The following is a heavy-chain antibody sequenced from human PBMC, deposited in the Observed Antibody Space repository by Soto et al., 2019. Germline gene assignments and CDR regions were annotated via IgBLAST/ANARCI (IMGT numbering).Heavy chain of an antibody. CDR2: MNPNSGNT. J-gene: IGHJ6*03. CDR1: GYTFTSYD. V-gene: IGHV1-8*01. CDR3: ARVSQYSSSFYYYYYMDV. Sequence: ASVKVSCKASGYTFTSYDINWVRQATGQGLEWMGWMNPNSGNTGYAQKFQGRVTMTRNTSISTAYMELSSLRSEDTAVYYCARVSQYSSSFYYYYYMDVWGKGTTVTVSS. D-gene: IGHD6-6*01.